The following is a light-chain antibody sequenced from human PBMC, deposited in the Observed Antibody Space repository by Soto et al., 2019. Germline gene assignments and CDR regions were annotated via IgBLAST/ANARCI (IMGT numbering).Light chain of an antibody. CDR3: QQYGSSLPLT. V-gene: IGKV3-20*01. Sequence: EIVLTQSPGTLSLSPGERATLSCRASQSVSSSSLAWYQQKPGQAPSLLIYGASSRATGIPDRFSGSGSGTDFTLTISRLAPEDLAVFFCQQYGSSLPLTFGQGTRLEI. J-gene: IGKJ5*01. CDR1: QSVSSSS. CDR2: GAS.